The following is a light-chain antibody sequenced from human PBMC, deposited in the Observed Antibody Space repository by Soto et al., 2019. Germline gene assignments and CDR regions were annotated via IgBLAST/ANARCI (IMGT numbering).Light chain of an antibody. CDR1: QSVSSSY. V-gene: IGKV3-20*01. CDR2: GAS. CDR3: QQYDDSPGRKFT. J-gene: IGKJ3*01. Sequence: EIVLTQSPGTLSLSPGERATLSCRASQSVSSSYLAWYQQKPGQAPRLLIYGASSRATGIPDRFSGSGSGTDFTLTISRLEPEDFAVYYCQQYDDSPGRKFTFGPGTKVDIK.